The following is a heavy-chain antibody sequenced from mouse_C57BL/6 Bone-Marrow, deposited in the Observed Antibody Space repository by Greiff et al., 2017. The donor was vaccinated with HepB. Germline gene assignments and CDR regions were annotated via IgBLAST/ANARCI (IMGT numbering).Heavy chain of an antibody. J-gene: IGHJ2*01. CDR1: GYSITSGYY. CDR3: ARTRGSSYGYFDY. Sequence: EVKLMESGPGLVKPSQSLSLTCSVTGYSITSGYYWNWIRQFPGNKLEWMGYISYDGSNNYNPSLKNRISITRDTSKNQFFLKLNSVTTEDTATYYCARTRGSSYGYFDYWGQGTTLTVSS. V-gene: IGHV3-6*01. CDR2: ISYDGSN. D-gene: IGHD1-1*01.